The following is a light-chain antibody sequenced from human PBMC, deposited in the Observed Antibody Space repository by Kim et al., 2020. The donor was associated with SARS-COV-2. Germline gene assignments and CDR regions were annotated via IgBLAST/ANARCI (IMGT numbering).Light chain of an antibody. CDR3: QQYNNWPET. CDR2: GAS. Sequence: SVSPGERATLSCRASQTVSSNLAWYQQKPGQAPSLLIYGASSRATGIPARFGGSGSGTEFTLTISSLQSEDFAVYYCQQYNNWPETFGQGTKLEI. CDR1: QTVSSN. V-gene: IGKV3-15*01. J-gene: IGKJ2*01.